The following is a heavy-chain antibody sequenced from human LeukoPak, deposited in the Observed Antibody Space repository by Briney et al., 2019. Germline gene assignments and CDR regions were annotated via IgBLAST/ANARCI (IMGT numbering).Heavy chain of an antibody. J-gene: IGHJ4*02. D-gene: IGHD6-13*01. Sequence: PGRSLRLSCAASGFTFDDYAMHWVRQAPGKGLEWVSGISWNSGSIAYADSVKGRFTISRDNAKNSLYLQMNSLRAEDTALYYCAKGTGYSSSWYFDYWGQGALVTVSS. CDR2: ISWNSGSI. CDR3: AKGTGYSSSWYFDY. V-gene: IGHV3-9*01. CDR1: GFTFDDYA.